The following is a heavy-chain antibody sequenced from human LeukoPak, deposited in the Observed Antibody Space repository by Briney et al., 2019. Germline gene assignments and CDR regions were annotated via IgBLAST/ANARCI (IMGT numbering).Heavy chain of an antibody. CDR3: ATGRGWLPDY. J-gene: IGHJ4*02. Sequence: PSETLSLTCTVSGGSISNHYWSWIRQPPGKGMEWIGHLYYSGNTNYNPSLKRRVTISVDTSKTQFSLKLSSVTAADTALYYCATGRGWLPDYWGQGTLVTVAS. CDR2: LYYSGNT. CDR1: GGSISNHY. D-gene: IGHD5-12*01. V-gene: IGHV4-59*11.